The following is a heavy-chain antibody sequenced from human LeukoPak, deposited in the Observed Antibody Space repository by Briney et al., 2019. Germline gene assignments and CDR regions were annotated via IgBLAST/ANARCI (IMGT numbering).Heavy chain of an antibody. CDR1: GYTFTSYG. V-gene: IGHV1-18*01. J-gene: IGHJ4*02. Sequence: ALVKVSCKASGYTFTSYGISWVRQAPGQGLEWMGWISAYNGNTNYAQKLQGRVTMTTDTSTSTAYMELRSLRSEDTAVYYCARGKDVLRFLEWSHYFDYWGQGTLVTVSS. CDR2: ISAYNGNT. CDR3: ARGKDVLRFLEWSHYFDY. D-gene: IGHD3-3*01.